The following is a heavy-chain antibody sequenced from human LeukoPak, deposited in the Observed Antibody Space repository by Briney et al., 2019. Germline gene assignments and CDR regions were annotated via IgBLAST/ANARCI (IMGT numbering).Heavy chain of an antibody. D-gene: IGHD2-15*01. CDR3: ARGVRDIVVVVAATAANFDY. CDR2: IYYSGST. V-gene: IGHV4-30-4*01. CDR1: GGSISSGDYY. J-gene: IGHJ4*02. Sequence: SQTLSLTCTVSGGSISSGDYYWSWIRQPPGKGLEWIGYIYYSGSTYYNPSLKSRVTISVDTSKNQFSLKLSSVTAADTAVYYCARGVRDIVVVVAATAANFDYWGQGTLVTVSS.